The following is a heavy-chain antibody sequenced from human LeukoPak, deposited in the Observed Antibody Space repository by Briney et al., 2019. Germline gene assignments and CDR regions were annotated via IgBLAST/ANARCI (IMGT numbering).Heavy chain of an antibody. Sequence: GGSLRLSCAASGFTFSSYAMHWVRQAPGKGLEWVGRIKTKTDGGTTDYAAPVKGRFAISRDDSINTLYLQMNSLKTDDTAVYYCTTDRYNYWGQGTLVTVSS. CDR2: IKTKTDGGTT. D-gene: IGHD2-2*02. J-gene: IGHJ4*02. CDR1: GFTFSSYA. V-gene: IGHV3-15*01. CDR3: TTDRYNY.